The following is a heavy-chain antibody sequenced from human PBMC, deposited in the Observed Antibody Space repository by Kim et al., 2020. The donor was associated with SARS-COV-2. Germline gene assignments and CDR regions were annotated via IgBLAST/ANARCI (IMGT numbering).Heavy chain of an antibody. J-gene: IGHJ3*02. CDR3: ASASWKLDFDI. Sequence: THHNPSLITRVTISVDTSKNQFPLKLSSVTAADTAVEYGASASWKLDFDIWGQGTMVTVSS. CDR2: T. V-gene: IGHV4-59*01. D-gene: IGHD1-1*01.